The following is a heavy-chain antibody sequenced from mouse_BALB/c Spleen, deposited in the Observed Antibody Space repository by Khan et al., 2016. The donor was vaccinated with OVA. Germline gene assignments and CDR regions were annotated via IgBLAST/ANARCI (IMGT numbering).Heavy chain of an antibody. V-gene: IGHV1-20*02. CDR2: INPHIGET. J-gene: IGHJ2*01. CDR1: GYSFTGYF. Sequence: VQLQQSGPELVKPGASVKISCKASGYSFTGYFMNWVMQSHGKSLEWIGRINPHIGETFYNQKFKGKATLTVDESSSQAHMELRSLASEDSAVYYCTRIYGSDFDYWGQGTTLTVSS. D-gene: IGHD1-1*01. CDR3: TRIYGSDFDY.